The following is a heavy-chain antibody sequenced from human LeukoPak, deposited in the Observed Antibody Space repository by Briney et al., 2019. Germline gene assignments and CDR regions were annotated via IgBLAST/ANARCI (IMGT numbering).Heavy chain of an antibody. J-gene: IGHJ4*02. CDR1: GGSVSSGGYY. CDR3: ARDREWELQSLRYFDY. CDR2: IDYSRST. Sequence: PSETLSHTCTVSGGSVSSGGYYWSWIRQPPGKGLEWIGYIDYSRSTYDNPSLKSRVTISIDTSKNQFSLKLSSVTAADTAVYYCARDREWELQSLRYFDYWGQGTLVTVSS. D-gene: IGHD1-26*01. V-gene: IGHV4-61*08.